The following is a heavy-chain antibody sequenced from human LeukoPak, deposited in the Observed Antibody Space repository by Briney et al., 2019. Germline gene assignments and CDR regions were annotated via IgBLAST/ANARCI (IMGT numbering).Heavy chain of an antibody. CDR1: GFTFSSYG. V-gene: IGHV3-30*18. Sequence: GGSLRLSCAASGFTFSSYGMHWVRQAPGKGLEWVAVISYDGSNKYYADSVKGRFTISSDNSKNTLYLQMNSLRAEDTAVYYCAKLLWFGELVDYWGQGTLVTVSS. CDR2: ISYDGSNK. J-gene: IGHJ4*02. D-gene: IGHD3-10*01. CDR3: AKLLWFGELVDY.